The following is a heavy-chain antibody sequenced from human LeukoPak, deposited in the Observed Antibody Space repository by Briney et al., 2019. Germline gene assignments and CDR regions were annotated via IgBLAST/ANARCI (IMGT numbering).Heavy chain of an antibody. J-gene: IGHJ3*02. D-gene: IGHD3-10*01. CDR3: AKSNGYGLVDI. V-gene: IGHV4-34*01. CDR1: GGSFSHYY. Sequence: SETLSLTCAVYGGSFSHYYWSWIRQSPGKGLEWIGEIDHSGRTNYNPSLKSRVTISVDTSKNQFSLKLSSVTAADTAVYYCAKSNGYGLVDIWGQGTMVTVSS. CDR2: IDHSGRT.